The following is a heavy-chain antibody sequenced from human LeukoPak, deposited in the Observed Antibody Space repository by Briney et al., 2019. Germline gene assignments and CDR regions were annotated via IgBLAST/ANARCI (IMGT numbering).Heavy chain of an antibody. J-gene: IGHJ1*01. CDR3: AKKAGSFRGDPEYFQH. CDR1: GFTFRNYG. V-gene: IGHV3-23*01. CDR2: ISGSGGRT. Sequence: GGSLRLSCAASGFTFRNYGMSWVRQVPGKGLEWVSVISGSGGRTDYADSVKGRFTISRDNSKNTLYLQMNSLRAEDTAVYYCAKKAGSFRGDPEYFQHWGQGTLVTVSS. D-gene: IGHD1-26*01.